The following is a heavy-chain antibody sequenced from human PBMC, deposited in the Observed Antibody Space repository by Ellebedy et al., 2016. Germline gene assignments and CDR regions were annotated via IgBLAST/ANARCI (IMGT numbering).Heavy chain of an antibody. CDR3: ARDGREWSRDY. CDR1: ELNFGNYF. J-gene: IGHJ4*02. V-gene: IGHV3-21*01. Sequence: GESLKISXTASELNFGNYFMSWVRQAPGKGLEWVGTIVFSGTAAYYSDSVKGRFIISRDNTKKSVFLQMNNLGVEDTAVYYCARDGREWSRDYWGQGTLVTVSS. CDR2: IVFSGTAA. D-gene: IGHD3-3*01.